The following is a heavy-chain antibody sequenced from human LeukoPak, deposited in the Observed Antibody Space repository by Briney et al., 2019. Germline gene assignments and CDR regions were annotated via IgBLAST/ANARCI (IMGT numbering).Heavy chain of an antibody. J-gene: IGHJ4*02. CDR2: MNPNSGNT. D-gene: IGHD6-19*01. V-gene: IGHV1-8*03. Sequence: ASVKVSCKASGYTFTSYDINWVRQATGQGLEWMGWMNPNSGNTGYAQKFQGRVTITRNTSISTAYMELSSLRSEDTAVYYCARGKDRSSGGWYRWGIYYFDYWGQGTLVTVSS. CDR1: GYTFTSYD. CDR3: ARGKDRSSGGWYRWGIYYFDY.